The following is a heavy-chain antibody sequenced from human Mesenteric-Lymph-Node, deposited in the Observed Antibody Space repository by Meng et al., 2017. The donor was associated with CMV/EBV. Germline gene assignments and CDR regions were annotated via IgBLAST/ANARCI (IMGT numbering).Heavy chain of an antibody. CDR3: ARVPNCGGDCYSDY. CDR1: GASISTYY. D-gene: IGHD2-21*01. V-gene: IGHV4-59*01. Sequence: GSLRLSCSVSGASISTYYWNWIRQPPGKGLEYIGYIYSGSTTYNPSLKSRVTISVDTSKNQFSLKLSSVTAADTAVYYCARVPNCGGDCYSDYWGQGTLVTVSS. CDR2: IYSGST. J-gene: IGHJ4*02.